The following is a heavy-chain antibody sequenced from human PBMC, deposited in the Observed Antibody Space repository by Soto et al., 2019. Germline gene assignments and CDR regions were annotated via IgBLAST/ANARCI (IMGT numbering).Heavy chain of an antibody. CDR3: AKDRYSSNAPFYFDY. CDR2: ISDSGGNT. CDR1: GFTFSTYA. J-gene: IGHJ4*02. V-gene: IGHV3-23*01. D-gene: IGHD6-19*01. Sequence: PGGSLRLSCAASGFTFSTYAMSWVRQAPGKGLQWVSGISDSGGNTYDADSVKGRFTISRDNSKNTLYLQMKRLRAEDTAVYYCAKDRYSSNAPFYFDYWGQGTRGTVS.